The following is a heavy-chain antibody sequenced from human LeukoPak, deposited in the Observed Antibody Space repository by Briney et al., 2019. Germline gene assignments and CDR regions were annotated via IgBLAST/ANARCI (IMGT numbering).Heavy chain of an antibody. CDR2: INPNSGGT. Sequence: ASVKVSCKASGYTFTGFYIHWVRQAPGQGLEWMGWINPNSGGTKYAQRFQGRVTMTRDTSISTAYMELSSLRSEDTAVYYCARDESSGSIWGQGTLVTVSS. CDR1: GYTFTGFY. CDR3: ARDESSGSI. V-gene: IGHV1-2*02. J-gene: IGHJ4*02.